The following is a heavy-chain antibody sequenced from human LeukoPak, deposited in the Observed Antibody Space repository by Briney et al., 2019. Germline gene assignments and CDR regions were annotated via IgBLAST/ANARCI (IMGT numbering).Heavy chain of an antibody. Sequence: SVKVSCKASGGTFSSYAISWVRQAPGQGLEWMGGIIPIFGTANYAQKFQGRVTITADESTSTAYMELSSLRSEDTAVYYCARSRVYYGSGRWGYFDYWGQGTLVTVSS. CDR3: ARSRVYYGSGRWGYFDY. J-gene: IGHJ4*02. V-gene: IGHV1-69*13. CDR2: IIPIFGTA. CDR1: GGTFSSYA. D-gene: IGHD3-10*01.